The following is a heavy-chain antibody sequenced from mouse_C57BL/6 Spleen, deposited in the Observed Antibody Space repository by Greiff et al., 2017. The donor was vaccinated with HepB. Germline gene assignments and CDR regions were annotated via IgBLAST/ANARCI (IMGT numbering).Heavy chain of an antibody. CDR2: LWGDGST. CDR3: AKWATVVADWYFDV. J-gene: IGHJ1*03. Sequence: VKLVESGPGLVAPSQSLSITCTVSGFSLTSYGVSWVRQPPGKGLEWLGVLWGDGSTNYQSALIARLSISKDNSKSQVFLKLNSLRTDDTATYYCAKWATVVADWYFDVWGTGTTVTVSS. CDR1: GFSLTSYG. D-gene: IGHD1-1*01. V-gene: IGHV2-3*01.